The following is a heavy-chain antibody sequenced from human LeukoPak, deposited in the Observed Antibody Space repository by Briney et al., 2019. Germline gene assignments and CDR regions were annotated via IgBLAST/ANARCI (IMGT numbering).Heavy chain of an antibody. CDR1: GGSISSSSYY. CDR2: INHSGST. J-gene: IGHJ3*02. D-gene: IGHD3-10*01. V-gene: IGHV4-39*07. Sequence: PSETLSLTCTVSGGSISSSSYYWGWIRQPPGKGLEWIGEINHSGSTNYNPSLKSRVTISVDTSENQFSLILNSVTAADTAVYYCARRFGGLGELFDAFDIWGLGTMVTVSS. CDR3: ARRFGGLGELFDAFDI.